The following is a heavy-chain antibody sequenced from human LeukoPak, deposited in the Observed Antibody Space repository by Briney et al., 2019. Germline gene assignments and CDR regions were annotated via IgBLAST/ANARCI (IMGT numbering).Heavy chain of an antibody. V-gene: IGHV3-7*01. Sequence: GGSLRLSCAASGFTFSSYWMNWARQAPGKGLEWVASINHNGNVNYYVDSVKGRFTISRDNAKNSLYLQMNSLRAEDTAVYYCARDATRGGDNDYWGQGTRVIVSS. J-gene: IGHJ4*02. CDR1: GFTFSSYW. CDR2: INHNGNVN. CDR3: ARDATRGGDNDY. D-gene: IGHD2-21*02.